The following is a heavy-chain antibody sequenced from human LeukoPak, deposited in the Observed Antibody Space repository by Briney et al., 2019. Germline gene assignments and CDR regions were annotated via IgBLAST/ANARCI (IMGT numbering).Heavy chain of an antibody. CDR2: ISAYNGNT. D-gene: IGHD3-3*01. CDR1: GYTFTSYG. Sequence: ASVKVSCKASGYTFTSYGISWVRQAPGQGLEWMGWISAYNGNTNYAQKLQGRVTMTTDTSTSTAYMELRSLRSDDTAVYYCARDFSTYYDFWSGYTLGDYWGQGTLVTVSS. V-gene: IGHV1-18*01. CDR3: ARDFSTYYDFWSGYTLGDY. J-gene: IGHJ4*02.